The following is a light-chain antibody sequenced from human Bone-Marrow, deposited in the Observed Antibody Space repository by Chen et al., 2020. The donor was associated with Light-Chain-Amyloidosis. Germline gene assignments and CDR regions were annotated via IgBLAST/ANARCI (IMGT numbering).Light chain of an antibody. J-gene: IGLJ3*02. CDR2: EDD. CDR1: SGSIATNY. CDR3: QSYQGSSQGV. V-gene: IGLV6-57*01. Sequence: NFILTQPHSVSEFPGMTVIISCTRSSGSIATNYVQWYKQRPGSSPTTVIYEDDQRPSGVPDRFSGSIDRSSNSASLTLSGLKTEDEADYYCQSYQGSSQGVFGGGTKLTVL.